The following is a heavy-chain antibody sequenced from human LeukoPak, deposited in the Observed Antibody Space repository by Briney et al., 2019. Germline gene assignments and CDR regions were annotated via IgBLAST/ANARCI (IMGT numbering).Heavy chain of an antibody. CDR3: ARDGGGIYWNYEISAFDI. CDR1: GFTFSSYS. D-gene: IGHD1-7*01. CDR2: ISSSSSTI. Sequence: GGSLRLSCAASGFTFSSYSMNWVRQAPGKGLEWVSYISSSSSTIYYADSVKGRFTISRDNAKNSPYLLMNSLRAEDTAVYYCARDGGGIYWNYEISAFDIWGQGTMVTVSS. V-gene: IGHV3-48*01. J-gene: IGHJ3*02.